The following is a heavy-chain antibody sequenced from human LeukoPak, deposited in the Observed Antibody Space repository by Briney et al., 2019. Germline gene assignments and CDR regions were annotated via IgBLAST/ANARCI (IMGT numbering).Heavy chain of an antibody. D-gene: IGHD3-3*02. CDR3: ARHSHFWSGSRRDYYYYMDV. CDR1: GYSFTSYW. Sequence: GESLKISCKGSGYSFTSYWIGWVRQMPGKGLEWMGIIYPGDSDTRYSPSFQGQVTISADKSISTAYLQWSSLKASDTAMYYCARHSHFWSGSRRDYYYYMDVWGKGATVTVSS. CDR2: IYPGDSDT. J-gene: IGHJ6*03. V-gene: IGHV5-51*01.